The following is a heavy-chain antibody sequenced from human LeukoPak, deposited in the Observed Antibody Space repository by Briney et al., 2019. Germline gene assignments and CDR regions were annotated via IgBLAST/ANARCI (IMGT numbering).Heavy chain of an antibody. CDR1: GGSISSYY. Sequence: SETLSLTCTVSGGSISSYYWSWIRQPPGKGLEWIGYIYYSGSTNYNPSLKSRVTISVDTSKNQFSLKLSSVTAADTAVYYCARDYGPGSYYPYYYGMDVWGQGTTVTVSS. D-gene: IGHD3-10*01. CDR2: IYYSGST. J-gene: IGHJ6*02. V-gene: IGHV4-59*01. CDR3: ARDYGPGSYYPYYYGMDV.